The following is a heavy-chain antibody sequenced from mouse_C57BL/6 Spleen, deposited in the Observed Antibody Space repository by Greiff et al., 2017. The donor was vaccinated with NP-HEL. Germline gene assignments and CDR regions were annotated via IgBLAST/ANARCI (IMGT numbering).Heavy chain of an antibody. D-gene: IGHD1-1*01. CDR1: GFNIKDYY. CDR2: IDPEDGET. J-gene: IGHJ4*01. CDR3: ALYYYGSSYYYAMDY. Sequence: VQLKQSGAELVKPGASVKLSCTASGFNIKDYYMHWVKQRTEQGLEWIGRIDPEDGETKYAPKFQGKATITADTSSNTAYLQLSSLTSEDTAVYYCALYYYGSSYYYAMDYWGQRTSVTVSS. V-gene: IGHV14-2*01.